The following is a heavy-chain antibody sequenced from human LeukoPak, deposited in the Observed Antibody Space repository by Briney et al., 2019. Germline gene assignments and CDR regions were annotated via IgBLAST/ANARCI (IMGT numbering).Heavy chain of an antibody. J-gene: IGHJ5*02. D-gene: IGHD3-22*01. V-gene: IGHV4-34*01. CDR3: AREGYSAYNWFDP. CDR1: GGSFSGYY. Sequence: SETLSLTCAVYGGSFSGYYWSWIRQPPGKGLEWIGEINHSGSTNYNPSLKSRVTISVDTSKNQFSLKLSSVTAADTAVYYCAREGYSAYNWFDPWGQGTLVTVSS. CDR2: INHSGST.